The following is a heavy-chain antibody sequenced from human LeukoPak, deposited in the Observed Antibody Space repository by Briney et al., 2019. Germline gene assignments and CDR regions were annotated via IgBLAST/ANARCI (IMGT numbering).Heavy chain of an antibody. CDR3: ARVFARGGEISGSYYYY. D-gene: IGHD3-10*01. CDR2: IIPLFGTA. V-gene: IGHV1-69*05. J-gene: IGHJ4*02. Sequence: SVKVSCKASGGTFSTYAVNWVRQAPGQGLEWMGGIIPLFGTANYAQKFQGRVTITTDESTSTAYMKLSSLRSEDTAIYYCARVFARGGEISGSYYYYWGQGTLVTVSS. CDR1: GGTFSTYA.